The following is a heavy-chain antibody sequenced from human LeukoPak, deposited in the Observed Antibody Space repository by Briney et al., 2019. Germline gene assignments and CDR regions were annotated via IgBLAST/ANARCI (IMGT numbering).Heavy chain of an antibody. D-gene: IGHD3-3*01. CDR2: ISSDGSNK. CDR1: GFTFSSYA. J-gene: IGHJ4*02. Sequence: PGGSLRLSCAASGFTFSSYAMHWVRQAPGKGLEWVALISSDGSNKYYADSVKGRFTISRDNSKNTLYLQMNSLRAEDTAVYYCARDPRQGITIFGGYFDYWGQGSLVTVSS. V-gene: IGHV3-30*03. CDR3: ARDPRQGITIFGGYFDY.